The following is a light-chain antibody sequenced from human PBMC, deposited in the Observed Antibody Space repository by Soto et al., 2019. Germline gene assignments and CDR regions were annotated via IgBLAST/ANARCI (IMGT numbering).Light chain of an antibody. V-gene: IGKV4-1*01. CDR1: QSVLYSSNNQNY. Sequence: DIVMTQSPDSLAVSLGERATINCKSSQSVLYSSNNQNYLAWYQQKPGQPPKLLIYWASTRESGVPDRFSGSGSGTHFTLTINSLQAEDVAVYYCQQYFNAPLTFGGGTKVEIK. CDR3: QQYFNAPLT. CDR2: WAS. J-gene: IGKJ4*01.